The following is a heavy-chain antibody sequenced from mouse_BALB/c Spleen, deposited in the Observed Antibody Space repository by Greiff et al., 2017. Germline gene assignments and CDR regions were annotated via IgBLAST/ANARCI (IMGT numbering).Heavy chain of an antibody. CDR2: INPSNGGT. Sequence: QVQLQQSGAELVKPGASVKLSCKASGYTFTIYYMYWVKQRPGQGLEWIGEINPSNGGTNFNEKFKSKATLTVDKSSSTAYMQLSSLTSEDSAVYYCTRELGLGAMDYWGQGTSVTVSS. J-gene: IGHJ4*01. CDR3: TRELGLGAMDY. V-gene: IGHV1S81*02. D-gene: IGHD3-1*01. CDR1: GYTFTIYY.